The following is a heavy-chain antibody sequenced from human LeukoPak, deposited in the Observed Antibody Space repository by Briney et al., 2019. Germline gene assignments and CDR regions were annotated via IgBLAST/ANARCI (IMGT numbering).Heavy chain of an antibody. CDR2: NSGGST. V-gene: IGHV3-23*01. J-gene: IGHJ4*02. CDR1: GFTFSSYA. D-gene: IGHD6-19*01. CDR3: AKDLGSSGWYIDY. Sequence: GSLILSCAASGFTFSSYAVYWVRQAPGRGLEWVSSNSGGSTYYADSVKGRFTISRDNSKNTLYLQMNSLRAEDTVVYYCAKDLGSSGWYIDYWGQGTLVTVSS.